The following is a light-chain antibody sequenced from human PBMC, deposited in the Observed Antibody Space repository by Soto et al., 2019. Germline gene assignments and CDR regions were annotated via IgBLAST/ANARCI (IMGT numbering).Light chain of an antibody. CDR3: QQYNNCPLT. CDR1: QSVISN. CDR2: GAS. J-gene: IGKJ4*01. V-gene: IGKV3-15*01. Sequence: EIVMTQSPATLSVSPGERATLSCRASQSVISNLAWDQQKPVQAPRLLIYGASTRATGIPARFSGSGSGTEFTLNISSLKSEDFAIYYCQQYNNCPLTFGGGTKVEIK.